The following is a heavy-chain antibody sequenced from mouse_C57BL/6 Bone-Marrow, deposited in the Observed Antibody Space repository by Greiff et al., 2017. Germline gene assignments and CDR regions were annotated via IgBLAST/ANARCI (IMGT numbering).Heavy chain of an antibody. CDR3: ARGTGLLRYYFDY. CDR1: GYTFTSYG. D-gene: IGHD1-1*01. CDR2: IYPRSGNS. V-gene: IGHV1-81*01. Sequence: VQPQQSGAELARPGAPVKLFCKASGYTFTSYGLSWVKQRTGQGLVWIGEIYPRSGNSYYHDKFKGKAPLTADKSSSTAYMELRSLTSEDSAVYFCARGTGLLRYYFDYWGQGTTLTVSS. J-gene: IGHJ2*01.